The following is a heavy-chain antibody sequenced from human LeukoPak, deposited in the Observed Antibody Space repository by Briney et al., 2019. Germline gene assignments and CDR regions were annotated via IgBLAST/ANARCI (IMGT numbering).Heavy chain of an antibody. CDR3: ARDRGELIHFDY. V-gene: IGHV3-69-1*02. CDR2: SSTI. D-gene: IGHD1-7*01. Sequence: SSTINYADSVKGRFTISRDNAKNSLYLQMNSLRAEDTAVYYCARDRGELIHFDYWGQGTLVTVSS. J-gene: IGHJ4*02.